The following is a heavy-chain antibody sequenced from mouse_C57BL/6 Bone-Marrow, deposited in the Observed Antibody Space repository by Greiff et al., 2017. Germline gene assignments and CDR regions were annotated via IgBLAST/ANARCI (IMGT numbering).Heavy chain of an antibody. CDR3: AREGSYDGLLAY. CDR2: IDPSESYT. V-gene: IGHV1-69*01. J-gene: IGHJ3*01. CDR1: GYTFTSYW. Sequence: QVQLQQPGAELVMPGASVKLSCKASGYTFTSYWMHWVKQRPGQGLEWIGEIDPSESYTNYNQKFKGKSTLTVDKASSTAYMQLSSLTSEDSAVYYCAREGSYDGLLAYWGQGTLVTVSA. D-gene: IGHD2-3*01.